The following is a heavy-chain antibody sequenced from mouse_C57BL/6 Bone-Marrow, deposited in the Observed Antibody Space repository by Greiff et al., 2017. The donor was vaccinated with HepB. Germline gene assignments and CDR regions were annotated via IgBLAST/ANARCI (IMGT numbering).Heavy chain of an antibody. CDR3: AGGYYVFGAMDY. Sequence: EVQLQQSGPELVKPGDSVKISCKASGYSFTGYFMNWVMQSHGKSLEWIGRINPYNGDTFYNQKFKGKSTLTVDKSSSTAHMELRSLTSEDSAVYYCAGGYYVFGAMDYWGQGTSVTVSS. J-gene: IGHJ4*01. V-gene: IGHV1-20*01. CDR1: GYSFTGYF. CDR2: INPYNGDT. D-gene: IGHD2-3*01.